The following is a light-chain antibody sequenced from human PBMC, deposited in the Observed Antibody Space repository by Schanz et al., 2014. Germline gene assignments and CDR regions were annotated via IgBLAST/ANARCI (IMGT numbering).Light chain of an antibody. Sequence: QSALTQPASVSGSPGQSITISCTGTSSDVGSYNLVSWYQQHPGKAPKLIIYDVSKWPSGVSNRFSGSKSGNTASLTISGLQAEDEADYYCCSYVGHSTVLFGGGTKLTV. V-gene: IGLV2-23*02. CDR1: SSDVGSYNL. J-gene: IGLJ2*01. CDR2: DVS. CDR3: CSYVGHSTVL.